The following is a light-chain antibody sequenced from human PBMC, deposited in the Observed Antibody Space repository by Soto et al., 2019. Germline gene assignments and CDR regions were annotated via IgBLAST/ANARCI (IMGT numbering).Light chain of an antibody. V-gene: IGLV1-40*01. CDR3: QSYDSSLSGSEV. J-gene: IGLJ1*01. CDR2: GNG. Sequence: VLTQPPSVSGAPGQRVTISCTGSSSNIGAGHDVHWYQHLPGTAPKLLIYGNGNRPSGVPDRFSGSKSGTSASLAITGLQAEDEADYYCQSYDSSLSGSEVFGTGTKVTVL. CDR1: SSNIGAGHD.